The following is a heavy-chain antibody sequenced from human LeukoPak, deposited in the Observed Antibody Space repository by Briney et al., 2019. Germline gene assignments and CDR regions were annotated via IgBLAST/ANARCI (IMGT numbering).Heavy chain of an antibody. CDR3: ARESTLTATHYFDAH. D-gene: IGHD2-21*02. Sequence: SVKVSCKASGYTFTSYYMHCVRQAPGHGLEWMGIINPSGGSTSYAQKFQGRVTMTRDTSTSTVYMELSSLRSEDTAVYYCARESTLTATHYFDAHWGQGTLVTASS. V-gene: IGHV1-46*01. CDR1: GYTFTSYY. J-gene: IGHJ4*02. CDR2: INPSGGST.